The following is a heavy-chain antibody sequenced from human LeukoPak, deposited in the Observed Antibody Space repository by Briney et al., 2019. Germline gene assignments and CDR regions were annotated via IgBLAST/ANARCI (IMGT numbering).Heavy chain of an antibody. Sequence: SETLSLTCTVSGGSISSGSYYWSWIRQPAGKGLEWIGRIYTSGSTNYNPSLKSRVTISVDTSKNQFSLKLSSVTAADTAVYYCARDELGITTAWGWYFDLWGRGTLVTVSS. J-gene: IGHJ2*01. D-gene: IGHD7-27*01. CDR3: ARDELGITTAWGWYFDL. CDR2: IYTSGST. V-gene: IGHV4-61*02. CDR1: GGSISSGSYY.